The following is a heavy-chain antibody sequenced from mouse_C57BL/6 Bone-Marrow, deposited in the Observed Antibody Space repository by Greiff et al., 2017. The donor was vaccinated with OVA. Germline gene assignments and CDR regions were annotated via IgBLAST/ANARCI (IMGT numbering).Heavy chain of an antibody. J-gene: IGHJ4*01. V-gene: IGHV1-74*01. Sequence: QVQLKQPGAELVKPGASVKVSCKASGYTFTSYWMHWVKQRPGQGLEWIGRIHPSDSDTNYNQKFKGKATLTVDKSSSTAYMPLSSLTSEDSAVYYCAITPAWLLRAMDYWGQGTSVTVSS. CDR3: AITPAWLLRAMDY. CDR1: GYTFTSYW. D-gene: IGHD2-3*01. CDR2: IHPSDSDT.